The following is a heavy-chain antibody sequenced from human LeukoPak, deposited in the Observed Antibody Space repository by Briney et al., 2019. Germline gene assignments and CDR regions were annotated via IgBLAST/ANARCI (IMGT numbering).Heavy chain of an antibody. D-gene: IGHD3-10*01. CDR2: ISSSSSTI. Sequence: GGSLRLSCAASGFTFSSYSMNWVRQAPGKGLEWVSYISSSSSTICYADSVKGRFTISRDNAKNSLYLQMNSLRAEDTAVYYCARKAGEFDYWGQGTLVTVSS. CDR1: GFTFSSYS. CDR3: ARKAGEFDY. V-gene: IGHV3-48*01. J-gene: IGHJ4*02.